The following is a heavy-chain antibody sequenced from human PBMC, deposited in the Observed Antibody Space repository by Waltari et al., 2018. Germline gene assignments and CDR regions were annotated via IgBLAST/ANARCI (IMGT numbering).Heavy chain of an antibody. Sequence: VQLVQSGAEVKKPGATVKISCKVSGYTFTDYYMHWVQQAPGKGLEWMGGIIPIVGTANYAQKFQGRVTITTDESTSTAYMELSSLRSEDTAVYYCARSLGSFGEFYYWGQGTLVTVSS. CDR3: ARSLGSFGEFYY. CDR1: GYTFTDYY. D-gene: IGHD3-10*01. CDR2: IIPIVGTA. V-gene: IGHV1-69*05. J-gene: IGHJ4*02.